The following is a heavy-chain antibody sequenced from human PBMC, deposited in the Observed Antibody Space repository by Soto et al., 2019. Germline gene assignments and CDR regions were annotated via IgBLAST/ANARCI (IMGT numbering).Heavy chain of an antibody. D-gene: IGHD3-10*01. CDR1: GGSISSYH. V-gene: IGHV4-59*01. CDR3: ARATYLYYGSGSYLYYFDY. CDR2: IYYTGST. J-gene: IGHJ4*02. Sequence: SETLSLTCTVSGGSISSYHWTWIRQPPGKGLEWIGYIYYTGSTNYNPSLKSRVTISVDTSKNQFSLKLSSVTAADTAVYYCARATYLYYGSGSYLYYFDYWGQGTLVTVS.